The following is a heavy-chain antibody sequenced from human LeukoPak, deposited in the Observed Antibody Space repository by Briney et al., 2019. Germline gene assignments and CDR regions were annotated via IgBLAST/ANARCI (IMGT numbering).Heavy chain of an antibody. CDR1: GFTFSSYE. CDR2: ISSSGSTI. CDR3: ARGYGDLTFFDY. Sequence: GGSLRLSCAASGFTFSSYEMNWVRQAPGKGLEWVSYISSSGSTIYYADSVKGRFTISRDNAKNSLYLQMNSLRAEDMAVYYCARGYGDLTFFDYWGQGTLVTVSS. V-gene: IGHV3-48*03. J-gene: IGHJ4*02. D-gene: IGHD4-17*01.